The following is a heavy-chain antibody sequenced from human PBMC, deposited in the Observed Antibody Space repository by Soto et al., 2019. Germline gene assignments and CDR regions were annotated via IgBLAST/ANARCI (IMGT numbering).Heavy chain of an antibody. J-gene: IGHJ4*02. CDR1: GFSRSNARMS. Sequence: QVTLKEAGPVLVKPTETLTLTCTVSGFSRSNARMSVSWIRQPPGKALEWLAHSISNDAKSYSASLKSRLTISKDTSKSQVVITMTNMDPVDTATYYCARIRGWGWLGHNDYWGQGTLVTVSS. V-gene: IGHV2-26*01. CDR2: SISNDAK. CDR3: ARIRGWGWLGHNDY. D-gene: IGHD3-10*01.